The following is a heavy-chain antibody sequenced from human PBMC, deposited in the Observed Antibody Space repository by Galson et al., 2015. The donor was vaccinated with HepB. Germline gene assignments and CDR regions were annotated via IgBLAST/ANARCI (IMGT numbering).Heavy chain of an antibody. D-gene: IGHD3-22*01. J-gene: IGHJ4*02. CDR3: ASSTRLPYYYDSSGYMDY. CDR2: IIPILGIA. CDR1: GGTFSSYT. Sequence: SVKVSCKASGGTFSSYTISWVRQAPGQGLEWMGRIIPILGIANYAQKFQGRVTITADKSTSTAYMELSSLRSEDTAVYYCASSTRLPYYYDSSGYMDYWGQGTLVTVSS. V-gene: IGHV1-69*02.